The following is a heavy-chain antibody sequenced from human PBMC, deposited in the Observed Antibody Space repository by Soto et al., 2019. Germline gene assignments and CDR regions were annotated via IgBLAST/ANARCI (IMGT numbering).Heavy chain of an antibody. CDR3: ARVGSCLSSSCLYYGMDV. V-gene: IGHV1-69*01. Sequence: VQLVQSGAEVRKPGSSVKVSCKASGGXXXXXXIAXXXXXXXXXLXRMGGVIPIFGTPNFVQKFQDRVTITADEATSTTYMELRSLRSEDTAVYYCARVGSCLSSSCLYYGMDVWGQGTTVIVSS. CDR2: VIPIFGTP. CDR1: GGXXXXXX. D-gene: IGHD2-2*01. J-gene: IGHJ6*02.